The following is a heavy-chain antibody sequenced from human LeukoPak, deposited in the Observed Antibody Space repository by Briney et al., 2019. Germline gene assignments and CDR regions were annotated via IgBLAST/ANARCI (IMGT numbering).Heavy chain of an antibody. V-gene: IGHV3-30*01. CDR2: ISYDGSNK. J-gene: IGHJ4*02. CDR1: GFTFSSYA. Sequence: GGSLRLSCAASGFTFSSYAMHWVRQAPGKGLEWVAVISYDGSNKYYADFVKGRFTISRDNSKNTLYLQMNSLRAEDTAVYYCAREHVSYDFWSGYYPDYWGQGTLVTVSS. D-gene: IGHD3-3*01. CDR3: AREHVSYDFWSGYYPDY.